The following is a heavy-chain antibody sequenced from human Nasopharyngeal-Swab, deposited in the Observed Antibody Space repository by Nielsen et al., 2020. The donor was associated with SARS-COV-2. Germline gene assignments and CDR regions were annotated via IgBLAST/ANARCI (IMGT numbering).Heavy chain of an antibody. Sequence: SGPTLVKPTQTLTLTCTFSGFSLSTRAVNVAWIRPPPGKALEGHALIRWNDDTHYSPSLKLWLTVTKDNSKNQVFLTMTNVDPVDTATYFSAQDLDWKMHYWGQGTLVTVSS. D-gene: IGHD3/OR15-3a*01. CDR1: GFSLSTRAVN. CDR3: AQDLDWKMHY. J-gene: IGHJ4*02. V-gene: IGHV2-5*01. CDR2: IRWNDDT.